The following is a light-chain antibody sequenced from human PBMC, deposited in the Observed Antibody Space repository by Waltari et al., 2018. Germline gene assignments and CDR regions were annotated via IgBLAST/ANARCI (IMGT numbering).Light chain of an antibody. V-gene: IGKV1-12*01. CDR1: QSISNW. CDR2: GAS. J-gene: IGKJ4*01. CDR3: QQVNSFPAT. Sequence: DIQMTQSPSCVSAFVGDRVTITCRASQSISNWLAWYQQKPGKAPKRLIYGASDLHRGVPSRFSGSGAGTDFTLTISSLQAEDFATYYCQQVNSFPATFGGGTTVEIK.